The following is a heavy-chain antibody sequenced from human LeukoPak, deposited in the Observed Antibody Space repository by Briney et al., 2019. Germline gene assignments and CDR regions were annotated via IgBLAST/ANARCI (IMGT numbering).Heavy chain of an antibody. V-gene: IGHV3-48*01. D-gene: IGHD3-16*01. Sequence: PGGSLRLSCAASGFTFSSYWMSWVRQASGKGLQWLSYISGSSSTMYYADSVKGRFTISRDNAKNSLYLQMNSLRAEDTALYYCAKDYDYVGSAFDIWGQGTMVTVSS. CDR1: GFTFSSYW. CDR2: ISGSSSTM. J-gene: IGHJ3*02. CDR3: AKDYDYVGSAFDI.